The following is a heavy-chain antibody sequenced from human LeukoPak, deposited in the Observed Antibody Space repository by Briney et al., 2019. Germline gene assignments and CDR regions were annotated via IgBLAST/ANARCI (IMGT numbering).Heavy chain of an antibody. CDR1: GGSISSGGYS. CDR3: ARALYRGYSYGYVGGDWFDP. D-gene: IGHD5-18*01. CDR2: IYHSGST. Sequence: ASRTLSLTCAVSGGSISSGGYSWSWIRQPPGKGLEWIGYIYHSGSTYYNPSLKSRVTTSVDRSKNQFSLKLSSVTAADTAVYYCARALYRGYSYGYVGGDWFDPWGQGTLGTVSS. V-gene: IGHV4-30-2*01. J-gene: IGHJ5*02.